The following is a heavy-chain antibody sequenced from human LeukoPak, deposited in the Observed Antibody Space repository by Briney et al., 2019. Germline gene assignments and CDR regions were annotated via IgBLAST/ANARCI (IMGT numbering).Heavy chain of an antibody. Sequence: SVKVSCKASGGTFSSYAINWVRQAPGQGLEWMGGIIPIFGTANYAQKFQGRVTITADESTSTAYMELSSLRSEDTAVYYCARAHLGIAARPGAFGIWGQGTMVTVSS. CDR2: IIPIFGTA. CDR1: GGTFSSYA. J-gene: IGHJ3*02. CDR3: ARAHLGIAARPGAFGI. D-gene: IGHD6-6*01. V-gene: IGHV1-69*13.